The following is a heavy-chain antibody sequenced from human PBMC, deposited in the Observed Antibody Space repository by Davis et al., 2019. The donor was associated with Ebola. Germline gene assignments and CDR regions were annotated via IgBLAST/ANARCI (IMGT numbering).Heavy chain of an antibody. CDR3: ARGRTVVVIQPAGYFDY. D-gene: IGHD3-22*01. V-gene: IGHV4-30-2*01. CDR2: IYHSWTT. J-gene: IGHJ4*02. CDR1: GGSFSGYS. Sequence: MPSETLSLTCAVYGGSFSGYSWSWIRQPPGKGLEWIGYIYHSWTTYYNPSLKSRVTISVDRSKNQFSLKLSSVTAADTAVYYCARGRTVVVIQPAGYFDYWGQGTLVTVSS.